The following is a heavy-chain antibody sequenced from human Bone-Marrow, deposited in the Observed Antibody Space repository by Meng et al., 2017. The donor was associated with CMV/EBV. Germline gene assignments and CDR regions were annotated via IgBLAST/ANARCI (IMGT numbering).Heavy chain of an antibody. D-gene: IGHD3-16*01. J-gene: IGHJ4*02. CDR1: GFTLRSYS. CDR3: ARDWRGSADY. V-gene: IGHV3-21*01. Sequence: GESLKISCTASGFTLRSYSMNWFRQAPGKGLEWVSSITVDYTSYAESVKGRFTISRDNGENTLYLEMNSLRAEDTAVYYCARDWRGSADYWGQGMLVTFSS. CDR2: ITVDYT.